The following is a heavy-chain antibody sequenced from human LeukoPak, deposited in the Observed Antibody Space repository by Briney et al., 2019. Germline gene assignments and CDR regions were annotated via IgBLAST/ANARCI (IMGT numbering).Heavy chain of an antibody. V-gene: IGHV3-7*01. CDR3: XMSWDY. Sequence: GGSLRLSCAASGFTFSSYAMSWVRQAPGRGLEWVANIKQDGSGKYYVDSVKGRFTISRDNAKNSLYLQMNSLRSEDTAVYYXXMSWDYWGQGTLVTVS. CDR1: GFTFSSYA. CDR2: IKQDGSGK. J-gene: IGHJ4*02.